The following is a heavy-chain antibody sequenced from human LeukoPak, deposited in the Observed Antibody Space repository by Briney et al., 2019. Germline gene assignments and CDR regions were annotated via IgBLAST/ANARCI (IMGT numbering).Heavy chain of an antibody. CDR2: INPNSGGT. CDR1: GYTFTGYY. Sequence: EASVKVSCKASGYTFTGYYMHWVRQAPGQGLEWMGRINPNSGGTNYAQKFQGRVTMTRDTSIGTAYMELSRLRSDDTAVYYCARSPSSLLWFGENLNWGQGTLVTVSS. V-gene: IGHV1-2*06. J-gene: IGHJ4*02. D-gene: IGHD3-10*01. CDR3: ARSPSSLLWFGENLN.